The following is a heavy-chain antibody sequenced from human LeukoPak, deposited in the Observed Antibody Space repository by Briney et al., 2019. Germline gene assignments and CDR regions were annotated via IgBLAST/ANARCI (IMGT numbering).Heavy chain of an antibody. J-gene: IGHJ6*04. Sequence: GGSLRLSCAASGFTFSSYGMSWVRQAPGKGLEWVSGISGSGSGTYYADSVKGRFTISRDNAKNSLYLQMNSLRAEDTAVYYCARDQFHSRGSGGDWGKGTTVTVSS. D-gene: IGHD3-10*01. CDR3: ARDQFHSRGSGGD. CDR1: GFTFSSYG. CDR2: ISGSGSGT. V-gene: IGHV3-21*01.